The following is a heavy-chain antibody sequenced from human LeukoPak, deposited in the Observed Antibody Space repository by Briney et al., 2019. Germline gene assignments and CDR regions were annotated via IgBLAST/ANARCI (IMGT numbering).Heavy chain of an antibody. CDR2: IYYSGST. V-gene: IGHV4-59*08. Sequence: SETLSLTCTVSGGSISSYYWSWIRQPPGKGLEWIGYIYYSGSTNYNPSLKSRVTISVDTSKNQFSLKLSSVTAADTAVYYCARHLNSRWIQLWLDYFDYWGQGTLVTVSS. D-gene: IGHD5-18*01. CDR3: ARHLNSRWIQLWLDYFDY. CDR1: GGSISSYY. J-gene: IGHJ4*02.